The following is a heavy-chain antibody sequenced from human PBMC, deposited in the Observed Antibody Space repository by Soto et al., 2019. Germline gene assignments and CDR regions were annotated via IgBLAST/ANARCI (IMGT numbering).Heavy chain of an antibody. CDR2: INPSSGST. V-gene: IGHV1-46*01. J-gene: IGHJ3*02. CDR1: GYTFTVYY. Sequence: ASVKVSCKASGYTFTVYYMHLVRQAPGQGLEWMGRINPSSGSTSYAQKFQGRVTMTRDTSTSTVYMELSSLRSEDTAVYYCARDKGLGYCSGGSCYPHAFDIWGQGTMVTVSS. D-gene: IGHD2-15*01. CDR3: ARDKGLGYCSGGSCYPHAFDI.